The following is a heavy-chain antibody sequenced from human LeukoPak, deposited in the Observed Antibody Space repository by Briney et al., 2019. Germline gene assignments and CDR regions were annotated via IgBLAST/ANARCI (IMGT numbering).Heavy chain of an antibody. CDR3: ARGRGWGTFDI. J-gene: IGHJ3*02. V-gene: IGHV3-13*04. CDR1: GFTLSSYD. Sequence: QAGGSLRLSCAASGFTLSSYDMHWVRHGTGKGLEWVSAIVTAGDTYYPGSVKGRFTTSRQNAKNSLYLQMNSLRVGDTAVYYCARGRGWGTFDIWGQGTMVTVSS. CDR2: IVTAGDT. D-gene: IGHD3-10*01.